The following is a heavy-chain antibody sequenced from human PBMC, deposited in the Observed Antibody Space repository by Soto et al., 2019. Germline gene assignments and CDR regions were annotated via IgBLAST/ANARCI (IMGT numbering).Heavy chain of an antibody. Sequence: PGGSLILSCAASGFTFSDYYMSWIRQAPGRGLEWVSYISSSGSAIYYADSVQGRFTIARDNAKNSLYLQMNSLRAEDTAVYYCARSSSTRYYNMDVWGQGTTVTVSS. J-gene: IGHJ6*02. CDR1: GFTFSDYY. CDR2: ISSSGSAI. CDR3: ARSSSTRYYNMDV. D-gene: IGHD2-2*01. V-gene: IGHV3-11*04.